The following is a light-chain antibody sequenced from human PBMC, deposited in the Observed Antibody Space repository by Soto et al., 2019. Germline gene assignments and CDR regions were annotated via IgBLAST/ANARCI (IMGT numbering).Light chain of an antibody. J-gene: IGKJ1*01. Sequence: EIVLTQSPGTLSLSPGERATLSCRASQSVSSSYLAWYQQKPGQAPRLLIYGASSRATGIPHRFSGSGSGTDFPLTISRLEPEDFAVYYCQQYRRSMTFRQGTKLEIK. CDR1: QSVSSSY. CDR2: GAS. V-gene: IGKV3-20*01. CDR3: QQYRRSMT.